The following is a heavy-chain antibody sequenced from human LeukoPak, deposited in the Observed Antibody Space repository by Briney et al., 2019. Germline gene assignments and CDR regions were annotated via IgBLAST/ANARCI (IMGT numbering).Heavy chain of an antibody. J-gene: IGHJ3*02. V-gene: IGHV4-59*08. CDR2: IYYSGST. Sequence: PSETLSLTCTVSGGSISSYYWSWIRQPPGKGLEWIGYIYYSGSTNYNPSLKSRVTISVDTSKNQFSLKLSSLTAADTAVYYCARMWYYGSGSYIHAFDIWGQGTMVTVSS. CDR1: GGSISSYY. CDR3: ARMWYYGSGSYIHAFDI. D-gene: IGHD3-10*01.